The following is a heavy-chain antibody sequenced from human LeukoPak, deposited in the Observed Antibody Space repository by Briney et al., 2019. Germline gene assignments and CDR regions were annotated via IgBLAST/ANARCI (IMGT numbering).Heavy chain of an antibody. J-gene: IGHJ6*02. CDR2: INEGGGRT. CDR3: ARDGGSGIRYDNYIYYGMDV. CDR1: GFTFTNYA. Sequence: GGSLRLSCAASGFTFTNYAMSWVRQAPGTGLEWVSSINEGGGRTYYADSAKGRFTISRDNSKNTVDLQMDSLRVEDTAVYFCARDGGSGIRYDNYIYYGMDVWGQGTTVTVFS. D-gene: IGHD3-16*01. V-gene: IGHV3-23*01.